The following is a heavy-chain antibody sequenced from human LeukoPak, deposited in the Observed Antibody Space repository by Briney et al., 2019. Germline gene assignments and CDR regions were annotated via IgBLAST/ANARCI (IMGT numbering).Heavy chain of an antibody. CDR2: ISSSISTI. Sequence: GGSLRLSCAASGFTFSSYSMNWVRQAPGKGLEWVSYISSSISTIYYADSVKGRFTISRENAKKSLYLHMKSLRAEDTAMYYCARVRGSYYLDYWGQGTLVTVSS. V-gene: IGHV3-48*01. CDR1: GFTFSSYS. CDR3: ARVRGSYYLDY. J-gene: IGHJ4*02. D-gene: IGHD1-26*01.